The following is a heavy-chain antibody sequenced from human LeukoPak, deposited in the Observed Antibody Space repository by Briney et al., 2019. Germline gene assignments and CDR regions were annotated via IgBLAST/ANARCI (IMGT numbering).Heavy chain of an antibody. Sequence: GGSLRLSCAASGFTFSSYSMNWVRQAPGKGLEWVSSISYTSSYIYYADSVKGRFTISRDNAKNSLFLQMNGLRAEDTAVYYCAREGLYGDYAGHWGQGTLVTVSS. D-gene: IGHD4-17*01. CDR3: AREGLYGDYAGH. CDR2: ISYTSSYI. V-gene: IGHV3-21*01. CDR1: GFTFSSYS. J-gene: IGHJ4*02.